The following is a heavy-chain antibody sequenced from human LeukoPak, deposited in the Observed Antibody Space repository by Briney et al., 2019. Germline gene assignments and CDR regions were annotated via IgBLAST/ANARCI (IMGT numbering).Heavy chain of an antibody. V-gene: IGHV6-1*01. Sequence: SQTLSLTCAISGDSVSSNSAAWTWIRQSPSRGLEWLGRTYYRSKWYNDYAVSVKSRITINPDTSKNQFSLQLNSVTTEDTAVYYCARGRAPMVQGVIISNYWYFDLWGRGTLVTVSS. D-gene: IGHD3-10*01. CDR2: TYYRSKWYN. CDR3: ARGRAPMVQGVIISNYWYFDL. CDR1: GDSVSSNSAA. J-gene: IGHJ2*01.